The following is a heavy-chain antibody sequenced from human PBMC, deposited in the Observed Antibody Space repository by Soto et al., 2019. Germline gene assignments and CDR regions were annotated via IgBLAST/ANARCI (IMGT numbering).Heavy chain of an antibody. CDR2: LSGYNGNT. J-gene: IGHJ4*02. V-gene: IGHV1-18*04. Sequence: QVQLVQSGAEVKKPGASVKVSCKTSGYTFTSYGVSWGRQAPGQGLEWVGWLSGYNGNTNYAQKLQGRVTMTTDTSTATAYMELRGLRSSDTAIYYCARGYFDYCGQGTLVTVS. CDR1: GYTFTSYG. CDR3: ARGYFDY.